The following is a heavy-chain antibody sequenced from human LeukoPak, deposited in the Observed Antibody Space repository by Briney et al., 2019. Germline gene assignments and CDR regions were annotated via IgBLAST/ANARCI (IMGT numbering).Heavy chain of an antibody. J-gene: IGHJ4*02. CDR1: GGSISSYY. V-gene: IGHV4-59*08. CDR3: ARRHWGPIDY. D-gene: IGHD7-27*01. Sequence: SETLPLTCTVSGGSISSYYWSWIRQPPGKGLEWIGYIYYSGSTNYNPSLKSRVTISVDTSKNQFSLKLSSVTAADTAVYYCARRHWGPIDYWGQGTLVTVSS. CDR2: IYYSGST.